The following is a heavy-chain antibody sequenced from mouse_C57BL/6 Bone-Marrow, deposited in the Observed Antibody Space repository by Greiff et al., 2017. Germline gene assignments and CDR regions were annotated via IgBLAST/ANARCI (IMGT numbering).Heavy chain of an antibody. CDR3: TRSSGTFAY. Sequence: VKLVESGAELVRPGASVTLSCKASGYTFTDYEMHWVKQTPVHGLEWIGAIDPETGGTAYNQKFKGKAILTADKSSSTAYMELRSLTSEDSAVYYCTRSSGTFAYWGQGTLVTVAA. CDR1: GYTFTDYE. D-gene: IGHD4-1*01. V-gene: IGHV1-15*01. J-gene: IGHJ3*01. CDR2: IDPETGGT.